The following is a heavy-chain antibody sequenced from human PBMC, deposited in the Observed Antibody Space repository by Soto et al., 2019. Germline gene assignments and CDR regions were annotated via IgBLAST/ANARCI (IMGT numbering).Heavy chain of an antibody. CDR1: GGSISSGGYY. V-gene: IGHV4-31*03. CDR2: SYYSGST. J-gene: IGHJ5*02. CDR3: ARGDVDWFDP. Sequence: QVQLQEPGPGLVKPSQTLSLTCTVFGGSISSGGYYWSWIRHHPGKGLEWIGYSYYSGSTYYNPSLKSRVTISVDTSKNQFSLKLSSVTAADTAVYYCARGDVDWFDPWGQGTLVTVSS.